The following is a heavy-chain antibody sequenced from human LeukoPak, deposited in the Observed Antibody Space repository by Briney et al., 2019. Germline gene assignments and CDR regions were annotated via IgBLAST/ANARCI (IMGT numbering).Heavy chain of an antibody. CDR2: INHNGNVN. CDR1: GLTFSDYH. D-gene: IGHD3-16*01. Sequence: PGGSLRLSCAASGLTFSDYHMSWIRQAPGKGLEWVASINHNGNVNYYVDSVKGRFTISRDNAKNSLYLQMSNLRAEDTAVYFCARGGGLDVWGQGATVTVSS. CDR3: ARGGGLDV. V-gene: IGHV3-7*03. J-gene: IGHJ6*02.